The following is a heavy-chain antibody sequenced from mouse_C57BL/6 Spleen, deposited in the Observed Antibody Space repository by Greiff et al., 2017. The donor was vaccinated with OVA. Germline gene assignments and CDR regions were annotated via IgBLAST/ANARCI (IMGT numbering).Heavy chain of an antibody. Sequence: SGPELVKPGASVKMSCKASGSTFTDYNMHWVKQSHGKSLEWIGYINPYNGGTSYNQTFKGKATVTVNKSSSTAYMELRSLTSEDSAVYYCARGIYYYGSDWDVEVWGTGTTVTVSS. CDR2: INPYNGGT. CDR1: GSTFTDYN. V-gene: IGHV1-22*01. D-gene: IGHD1-1*01. J-gene: IGHJ1*03. CDR3: ARGIYYYGSDWDVEV.